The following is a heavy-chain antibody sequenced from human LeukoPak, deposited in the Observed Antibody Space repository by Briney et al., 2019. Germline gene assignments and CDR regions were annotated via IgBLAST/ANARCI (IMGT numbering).Heavy chain of an antibody. CDR1: GYTFTSYY. CDR3: ASAPRIRYFDWLSSPFDY. V-gene: IGHV1-46*01. J-gene: IGHJ4*02. CDR2: INPSGGST. Sequence: ASVKVSCKASGYTFTSYYMHWVRQAPGQGLEWMGIINPSGGSTGYAQKFQGRVTMTRDTSTSTVYMELSSLRSEDTAVYYCASAPRIRYFDWLSSPFDYWGQGTLVTVSS. D-gene: IGHD3-9*01.